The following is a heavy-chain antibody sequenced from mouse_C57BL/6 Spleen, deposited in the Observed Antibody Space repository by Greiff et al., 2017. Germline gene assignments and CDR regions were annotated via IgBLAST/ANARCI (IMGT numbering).Heavy chain of an antibody. CDR1: GYAFSSSW. V-gene: IGHV1-82*01. CDR2: IYPGDGDT. D-gene: IGHD2-4*01. J-gene: IGHJ3*01. Sequence: QVQLQQSGPELVKPGASVKISCKASGYAFSSSWMNWVKQRPGKGLEWIGRIYPGDGDTNYNGKFKGKATLTADKSSSTAYMQLSSLTSEDSAVYFCARSDYGFAYWGQVTLVTVSA. CDR3: ARSDYGFAY.